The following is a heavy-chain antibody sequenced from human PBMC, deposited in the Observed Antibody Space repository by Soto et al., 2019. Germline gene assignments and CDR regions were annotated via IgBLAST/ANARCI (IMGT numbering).Heavy chain of an antibody. J-gene: IGHJ4*02. CDR2: ISGSGGST. Sequence: GGVLRLSCAASGFTFTIFAISWVRQSPGKGLEWVSTISGSGGSTYYADAVKGRFTISRDNSMGTLYLQMKSLRVEDMAIYYCAKEVSLGSTVDLGYWGQGTLVTVSS. CDR1: GFTFTIFA. D-gene: IGHD7-27*01. CDR3: AKEVSLGSTVDLGY. V-gene: IGHV3-23*01.